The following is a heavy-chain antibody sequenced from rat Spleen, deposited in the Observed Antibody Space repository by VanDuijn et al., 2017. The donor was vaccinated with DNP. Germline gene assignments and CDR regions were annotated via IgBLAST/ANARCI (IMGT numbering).Heavy chain of an antibody. CDR1: GFTFSDSA. Sequence: EVQLVESGGGLVQPGRSLKLSCAASGFTFSDSAMAWVRQSPQTGLEWVATIIYDGSHTFYRDSVQRRFTISRDNAKTTLYLQMDSMRSEDTATYYCTTHGTIATISTGAMDVWGQGTSVTVSA. V-gene: IGHV5-7*01. CDR3: TTHGTIATISTGAMDV. D-gene: IGHD1-2*01. CDR2: IIYDGSHT. J-gene: IGHJ4*01.